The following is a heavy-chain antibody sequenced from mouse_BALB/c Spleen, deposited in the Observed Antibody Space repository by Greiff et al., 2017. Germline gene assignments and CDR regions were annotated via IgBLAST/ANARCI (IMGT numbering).Heavy chain of an antibody. J-gene: IGHJ3*01. D-gene: IGHD2-2*01. Sequence: EVKLMESGPGLVKPSQSLSLTCTVTGYSITSDYAWNWIRQFPGNKLEWMGYISYSGSTSYNPSLKSRISITRDTSKNQFFLQLNSVTTEDTATYYCARWVNAYGDWFAYWGQGTLVTVSA. V-gene: IGHV3-2*02. CDR1: GYSITSDYA. CDR2: ISYSGST. CDR3: ARWVNAYGDWFAY.